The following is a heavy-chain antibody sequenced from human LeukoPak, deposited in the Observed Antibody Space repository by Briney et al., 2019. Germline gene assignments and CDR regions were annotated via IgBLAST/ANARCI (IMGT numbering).Heavy chain of an antibody. J-gene: IGHJ5*02. CDR2: FTASSTTI. Sequence: GGSLRLSCAASGFSFSNYEMTWVRQAPGKGLEWISSFTASSTTIYYAGAVKGRFTFSRDNAKISLYLQMNGLRREDTAVYYCAKGPGARGHFNWFDPWGQGTLVTVSS. CDR3: AKGPGARGHFNWFDP. V-gene: IGHV3-48*03. D-gene: IGHD5-12*01. CDR1: GFSFSNYE.